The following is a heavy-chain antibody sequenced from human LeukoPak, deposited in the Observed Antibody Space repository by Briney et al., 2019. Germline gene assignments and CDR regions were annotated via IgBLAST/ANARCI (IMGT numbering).Heavy chain of an antibody. D-gene: IGHD6-13*01. Sequence: ASVKVSCKASGYTFTSYYMHWVRQAPGQGLEWMGIINPSGGSTSYAQKFQGRVTMTRDMSTSTVYMELSSLRSEDTAVYYCARWWEAAAGTTDVDYWGQGTLVTVSS. V-gene: IGHV1-46*01. CDR3: ARWWEAAAGTTDVDY. J-gene: IGHJ4*02. CDR1: GYTFTSYY. CDR2: INPSGGST.